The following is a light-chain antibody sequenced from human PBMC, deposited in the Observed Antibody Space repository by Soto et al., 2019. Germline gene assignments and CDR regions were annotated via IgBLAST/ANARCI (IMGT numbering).Light chain of an antibody. Sequence: DIVMTQSSDSLAVSLGERATINCKSSQSVLYTPNNKNHSAWYQQKPGQPPKLLIYWASTRESGVPDRFSGSGSGTDFTLTISSLQAEDVAVYYCQQYYSTPPTFGPGTKVDIK. CDR1: QSVLYTPNNKNH. CDR3: QQYYSTPPT. V-gene: IGKV4-1*01. CDR2: WAS. J-gene: IGKJ3*01.